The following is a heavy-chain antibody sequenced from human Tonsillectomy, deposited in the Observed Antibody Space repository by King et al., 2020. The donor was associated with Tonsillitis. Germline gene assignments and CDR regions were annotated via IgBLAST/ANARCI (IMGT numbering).Heavy chain of an antibody. CDR1: GGSISSSSYY. Sequence: VQLQESGPGLVKPSETLSLTCTVSGGSISSSSYYWGWIRQPPGKGLEWIGSIYYSGSTYYNPSLKSRVTISVDTSKNQFSLKLSSVTAADTAVYYCARGTWTGANWFDPWGQGTLVTVSS. CDR2: IYYSGST. J-gene: IGHJ5*02. V-gene: IGHV4-39*01. D-gene: IGHD3/OR15-3a*01. CDR3: ARGTWTGANWFDP.